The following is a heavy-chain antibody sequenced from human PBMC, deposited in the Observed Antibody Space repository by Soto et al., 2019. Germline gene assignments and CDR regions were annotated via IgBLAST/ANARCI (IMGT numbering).Heavy chain of an antibody. V-gene: IGHV4-31*03. CDR2: IYNSRST. Sequence: SLTCTVSGGSISSGDYYWSWIRQYPGKGLEWIGYIYNSRSTYYNPSLKSRVTISVDTSKNQLSLNLSSVTAADTAVYYCARDSPLYYYDTSGYYWGYFDYWGQGTLVTVSS. J-gene: IGHJ4*02. CDR1: GGSISSGDYY. D-gene: IGHD3-22*01. CDR3: ARDSPLYYYDTSGYYWGYFDY.